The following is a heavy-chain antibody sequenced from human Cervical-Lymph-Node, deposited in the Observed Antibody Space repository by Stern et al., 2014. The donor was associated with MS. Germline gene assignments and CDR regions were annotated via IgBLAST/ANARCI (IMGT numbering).Heavy chain of an antibody. CDR3: TKDRAVLSIHYFTL. V-gene: IGHV3-9*01. J-gene: IGHJ2*01. CDR2: ISWNSGDI. Sequence: EVQLVEAGGGLVQPGRSLRLSCLASGFTFDDYAMHWVRQAPGRGLELVSRISWNSGDIGYVDSVKGRFTVSRDNAKNSLYLQMNSLRPEDTAFYYCTKDRAVLSIHYFTLWGRGTLVTVSS. CDR1: GFTFDDYA. D-gene: IGHD2/OR15-2a*01.